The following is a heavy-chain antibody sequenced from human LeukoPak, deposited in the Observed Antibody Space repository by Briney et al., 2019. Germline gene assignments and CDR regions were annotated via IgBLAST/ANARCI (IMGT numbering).Heavy chain of an antibody. CDR3: ANRCSSTSCYYY. V-gene: IGHV3-23*01. J-gene: IGHJ4*02. D-gene: IGHD2-2*01. Sequence: GGSLRLSCAASGFTFSSYAMSWVRQVPGKGLEWVSVISGSGDNTYYADSVKGRFTISRDNSKNMLYLQMNSLRAEDTAVYYCANRCSSTSCYYYWGQGTLVTVSS. CDR1: GFTFSSYA. CDR2: ISGSGDNT.